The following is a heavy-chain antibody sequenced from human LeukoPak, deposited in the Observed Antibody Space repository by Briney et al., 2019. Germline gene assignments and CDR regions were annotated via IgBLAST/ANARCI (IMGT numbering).Heavy chain of an antibody. V-gene: IGHV1-18*01. CDR3: ARVFRDYGPSYFDY. Sequence: ASVKVSCKASGYTFTNYGISWVRQAPGQGLEWMGWIYSYNGNTNYAQKFQGRVTMTTDTSTNTFYMELRSLRSDDTAVYYCARVFRDYGPSYFDYRGQGTLVTVSS. D-gene: IGHD4/OR15-4a*01. CDR2: IYSYNGNT. J-gene: IGHJ4*02. CDR1: GYTFTNYG.